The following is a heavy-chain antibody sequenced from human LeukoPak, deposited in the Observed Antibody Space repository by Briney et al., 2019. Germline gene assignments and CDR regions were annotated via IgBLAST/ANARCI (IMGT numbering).Heavy chain of an antibody. D-gene: IGHD3-22*01. J-gene: IGHJ4*02. CDR1: GYTFTSYA. V-gene: IGHV1-8*02. Sequence: ASVKVSCKASGYTFTSYAMHWVRQAPGQRLEWMGWMNPNSGNTGYAQKFQGRVTMTRNTSISTAYMELSSLRSEDTAVYYCARGKRYYYDSSGYYRLHFDYWGQGTLVTVSS. CDR2: MNPNSGNT. CDR3: ARGKRYYYDSSGYYRLHFDY.